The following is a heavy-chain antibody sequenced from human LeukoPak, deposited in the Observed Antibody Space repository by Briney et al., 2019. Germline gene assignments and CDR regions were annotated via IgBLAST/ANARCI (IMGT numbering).Heavy chain of an antibody. J-gene: IGHJ4*02. Sequence: ASVKVSCKASGYTFTSYGISWVRQAPGQGLEWMGWISAYNGNTNYAQNLQGRVTMTTDTSTSTAYMELRSLRSDDTAVYYCARAYDSSGYYYVRFDYWGQGTLVTVSP. D-gene: IGHD3-22*01. CDR1: GYTFTSYG. CDR3: ARAYDSSGYYYVRFDY. CDR2: ISAYNGNT. V-gene: IGHV1-18*01.